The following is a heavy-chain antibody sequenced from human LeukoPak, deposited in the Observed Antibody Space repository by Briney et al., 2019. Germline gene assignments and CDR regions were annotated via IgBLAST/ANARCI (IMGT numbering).Heavy chain of an antibody. CDR3: ARDSRSGYSLGLFSYFDY. CDR1: GDSITSGGYY. Sequence: SQTLSLTCTVSGDSITSGGYYWNWIRQHPGKGLEWIGYIYYSGNTYYNPSLKSRVTISLDTAKNHFSLKLSSVTAADTAVYYCARDSRSGYSLGLFSYFDYWGQGTLVTVSS. V-gene: IGHV4-31*03. J-gene: IGHJ4*02. CDR2: IYYSGNT. D-gene: IGHD3-22*01.